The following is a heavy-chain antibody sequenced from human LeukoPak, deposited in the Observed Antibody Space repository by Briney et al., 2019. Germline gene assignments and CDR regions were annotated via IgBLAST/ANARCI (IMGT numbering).Heavy chain of an antibody. Sequence: GASVKVSCKASGGTFSSYAISWVRQAPGQGLEWMGGIIPIFGTANYAQKFQGRVTITADESTSTAYMELSSLRSEDTAVYYCARTSMVRGVFPNHYYGMDVWGQGTTVTVSS. D-gene: IGHD3-10*01. CDR2: IIPIFGTA. CDR3: ARTSMVRGVFPNHYYGMDV. J-gene: IGHJ6*02. CDR1: GGTFSSYA. V-gene: IGHV1-69*13.